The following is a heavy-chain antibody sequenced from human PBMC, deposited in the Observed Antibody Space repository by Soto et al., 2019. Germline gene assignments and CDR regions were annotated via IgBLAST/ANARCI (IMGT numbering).Heavy chain of an antibody. CDR2: IYYTGST. CDR1: GGSISSGDYY. CDR3: ARGITGTTGWFDP. Sequence: QVQLQVSGPGLVKPSQTLSLTCTVSGGSISSGDYYWSWIRQPPGKALEWIGYIYYTGSTYYNPSLKSRVTISVDTSKNEFSLKLSSVTAADTAVYYCARGITGTTGWFDPWGQGTLVTVSS. V-gene: IGHV4-30-4*01. D-gene: IGHD1-7*01. J-gene: IGHJ5*02.